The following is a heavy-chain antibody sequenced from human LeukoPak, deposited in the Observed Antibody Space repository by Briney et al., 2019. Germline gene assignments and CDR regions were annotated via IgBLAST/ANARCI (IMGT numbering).Heavy chain of an antibody. D-gene: IGHD3-3*01. CDR3: ARGTYDFGFSWFDP. CDR2: IYYSGST. V-gene: IGHV4-59*01. CDR1: GGSISSYY. Sequence: SETLSLTCTVSGGSISSYYWSWIRQPPGKGLEWIGYIYYSGSTNYNPSLKSRVTISVDTSKNQFSLKLSSVTAADTAVYYCARGTYDFGFSWFDPWGQGTPVTVSS. J-gene: IGHJ5*02.